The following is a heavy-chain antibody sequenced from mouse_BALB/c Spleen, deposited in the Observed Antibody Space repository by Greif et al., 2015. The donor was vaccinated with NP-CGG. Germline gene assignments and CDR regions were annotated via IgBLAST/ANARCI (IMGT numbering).Heavy chain of an antibody. J-gene: IGHJ4*01. CDR3: ARGPYDYGGTLYAMDY. CDR1: GFTFTDYY. Sequence: DVHLVESGGGLVQPGGSLRLSCATSGFTFTDYYMSWVRQPPGKALEWLGFIRNKANGYTTEYSASVKGRFTISRDNSQSILYLQMNTLRAEDSATYYCARGPYDYGGTLYAMDYWGQGTSVTVSS. D-gene: IGHD1-1*01. CDR2: IRNKANGYTT. V-gene: IGHV7-3*02.